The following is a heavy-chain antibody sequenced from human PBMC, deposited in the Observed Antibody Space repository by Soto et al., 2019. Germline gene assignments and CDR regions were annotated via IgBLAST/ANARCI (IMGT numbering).Heavy chain of an antibody. Sequence: HPGGSLRLSCAASGFTFSSYWMHWVRQVPGKGLVWVSRINSNGSDTFYADSVKGRFTISRDNAKNTLYLQMNSLRAEDTAVYHCVRVPYSTSSWFDYWGQGTLVTVSS. D-gene: IGHD6-6*01. CDR3: VRVPYSTSSWFDY. CDR2: INSNGSDT. V-gene: IGHV3-74*01. J-gene: IGHJ4*02. CDR1: GFTFSSYW.